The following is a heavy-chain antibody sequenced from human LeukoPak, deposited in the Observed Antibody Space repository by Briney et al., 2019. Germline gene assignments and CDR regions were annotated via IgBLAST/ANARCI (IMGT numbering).Heavy chain of an antibody. CDR2: IRSKAYGGTT. V-gene: IGHV3-49*03. Sequence: PGGSLRLSCTVSGFTFGDYAMSWFRQAPGKGLEWVGFIRSKAYGGTTEYAASVKGRFTISRDDSKSIAHLQMNSLKTEDTAVYYCTRDQNDSSGWYSHYYYYGMDVWGQGTTVTVSS. D-gene: IGHD6-19*01. J-gene: IGHJ6*02. CDR3: TRDQNDSSGWYSHYYYYGMDV. CDR1: GFTFGDYA.